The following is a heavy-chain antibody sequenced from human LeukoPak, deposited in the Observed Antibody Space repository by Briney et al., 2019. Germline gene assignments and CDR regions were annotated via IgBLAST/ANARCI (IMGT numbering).Heavy chain of an antibody. CDR1: GYTFTSYG. D-gene: IGHD3-3*01. CDR3: ARDHYDFWSGYPVSFDP. Sequence: ASVKVSCKASGYTFTSYGISWVRQAPGQGLEWMGWISANNGNTNYAQKLQGRVTMTTDTSTSTAYMELRSLRSDDTAVYYCARDHYDFWSGYPVSFDPWGQGTLVTVSS. J-gene: IGHJ5*02. CDR2: ISANNGNT. V-gene: IGHV1-18*01.